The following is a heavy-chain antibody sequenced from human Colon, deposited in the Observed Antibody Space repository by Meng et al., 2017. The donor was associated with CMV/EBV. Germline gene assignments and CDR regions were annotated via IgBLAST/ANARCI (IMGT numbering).Heavy chain of an antibody. CDR1: GYSFTSYW. D-gene: IGHD2-2*01. CDR2: IYPGDSDT. J-gene: IGHJ4*02. CDR3: ARQTFSCRSTRCPFEY. Sequence: GESLKISCKGSGYSFTSYWIGWVRQMPGKGLEGMGIIYPGDSDTRYSPSFQGQVTISADRSLSTAYLPWSSLKASDTATYYCARQTFSCRSTRCPFEYWGQGTLVTVSS. V-gene: IGHV5-51*01.